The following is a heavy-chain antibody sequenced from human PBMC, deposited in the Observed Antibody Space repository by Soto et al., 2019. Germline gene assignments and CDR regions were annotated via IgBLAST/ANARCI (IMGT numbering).Heavy chain of an antibody. CDR2: ISGSGGST. J-gene: IGHJ4*02. V-gene: IGHV3-23*01. D-gene: IGHD6-19*01. CDR3: AKDRYSSGWYAAVREDYFDY. Sequence: EVQLLESGGGLVQPGGSLRLSCAASGFTFSSYAMSWVRQAPGKGLEWVSAISGSGGSTYYADSVKGRFTISRDNSKNTLYLQMNSLRAEDTAVYYCAKDRYSSGWYAAVREDYFDYWGQGTLVTVSS. CDR1: GFTFSSYA.